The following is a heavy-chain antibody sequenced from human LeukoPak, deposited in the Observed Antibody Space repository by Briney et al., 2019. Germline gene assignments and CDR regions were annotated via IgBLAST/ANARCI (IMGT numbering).Heavy chain of an antibody. CDR2: ISYDGSNK. V-gene: IGHV3-30*18. CDR1: GFTFSNCG. CDR3: ANRARHYYDSSGYYHLEY. Sequence: PGGSLRLSCAASGFTFSNCGMNWVRQAPGKGLEWVAVISYDGSNKYYADSVKGRFTISRDNSKNTLYLQMNSLRAEDTAVYYCANRARHYYDSSGYYHLEYWGQGTLVTVSS. D-gene: IGHD3-22*01. J-gene: IGHJ4*02.